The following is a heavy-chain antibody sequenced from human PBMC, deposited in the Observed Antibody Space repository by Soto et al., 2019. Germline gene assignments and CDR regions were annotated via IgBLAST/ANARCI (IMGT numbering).Heavy chain of an antibody. CDR2: INPSGGST. V-gene: IGHV1-46*01. CDR3: ARAGATFAFDI. D-gene: IGHD1-26*01. J-gene: IGHJ3*02. CDR1: GYTFTSYY. Sequence: QVQLVQSGAEVKKPGASVKVSCKASGYTFTSYYMHWVRQAPGQGLELMGIINPSGGSTSYAQKFQGRVTMTRDTSTSTVYMELSSLRSEDTAVYYCARAGATFAFDIWGQGTMVTVSS.